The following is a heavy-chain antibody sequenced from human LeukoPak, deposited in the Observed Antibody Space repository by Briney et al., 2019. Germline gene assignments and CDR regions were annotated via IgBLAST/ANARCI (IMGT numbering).Heavy chain of an antibody. CDR2: IIPILGTA. J-gene: IGHJ5*02. V-gene: IGHV1-69*01. Sequence: ASVKVSCKASGDTFSTYAISWVRQAPGQGLEWMGGIIPILGTANYAQKFQGRVTITADESTSTAYMELSSLRSEDTAVYYCARGWGGYCSSTSCYVMIDPWGQGTLVTVSS. CDR3: ARGWGGYCSSTSCYVMIDP. D-gene: IGHD2-2*01. CDR1: GDTFSTYA.